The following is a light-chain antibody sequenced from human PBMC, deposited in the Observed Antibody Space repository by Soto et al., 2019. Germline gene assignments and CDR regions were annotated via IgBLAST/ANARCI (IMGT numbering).Light chain of an antibody. J-gene: IGKJ5*01. Sequence: DNQMTQPPSSLSASVGDRVTITCRASQNINTYLNWYQHKPGKAPQLLIYVASRLESGVPSRFSGSGSGTDFTLTISSLQPEDFATYYCQQSYDAPITFGQGTRLEIK. CDR1: QNINTY. CDR2: VAS. V-gene: IGKV1-39*01. CDR3: QQSYDAPIT.